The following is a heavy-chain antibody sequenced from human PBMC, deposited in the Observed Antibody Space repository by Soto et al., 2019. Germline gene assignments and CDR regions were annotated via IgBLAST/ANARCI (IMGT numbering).Heavy chain of an antibody. CDR3: ARDRSDYQY. CDR1: GFTFSSYS. Sequence: EVQLVESGGGLVQPGGSLRLSCAASGFTFSSYSMNWVRQSPGKGLEWVSYITSSSSTIYYADSVKGRFTISRDNAKNSRYLQMNSLRDEDTAVYYCARDRSDYQYWGQGTLVTVSS. V-gene: IGHV3-48*02. CDR2: ITSSSSTI. D-gene: IGHD3-22*01. J-gene: IGHJ4*02.